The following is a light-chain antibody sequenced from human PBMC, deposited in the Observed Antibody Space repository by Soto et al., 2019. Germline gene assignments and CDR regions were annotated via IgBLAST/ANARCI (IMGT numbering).Light chain of an antibody. CDR3: QQCRNWPYT. V-gene: IGKV3-15*01. CDR1: QSVSSD. CDR2: GAS. Sequence: ETVMTQSPGTLSVSVGDRVTLSCRASQSVSSDLAWYQQKSGQAPRLLVFGASTRATGIPARFIGSGTGTEFTLTISSLQSEDFAVYYCQQCRNWPYTFGQGTKLEIK. J-gene: IGKJ2*01.